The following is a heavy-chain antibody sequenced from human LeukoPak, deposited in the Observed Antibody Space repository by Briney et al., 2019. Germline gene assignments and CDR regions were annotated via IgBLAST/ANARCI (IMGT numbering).Heavy chain of an antibody. D-gene: IGHD3-3*01. V-gene: IGHV3-21*01. J-gene: IGHJ6*03. CDR3: ARGFDFWNGYYMDV. CDR2: ISSSSSYI. CDR1: GFTFISCS. Sequence: GGSLRLSCAASGFTFISCSVNWVRQAPGRGLEWVSSISSSSSYIYYADSVKGRFTISRDNAKNSLYLQMNSLRAEDTAVYYCARGFDFWNGYYMDVWGKGTTVTVSS.